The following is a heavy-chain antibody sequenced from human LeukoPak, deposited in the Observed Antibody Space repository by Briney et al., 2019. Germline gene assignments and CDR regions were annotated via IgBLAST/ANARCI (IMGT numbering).Heavy chain of an antibody. CDR2: ISWNSGSI. J-gene: IGHJ4*02. CDR1: GFTFDDYA. Sequence: GRSLRLSCAASGFTFDDYAMHWVRQAPGKGLEWVSGISWNSGSIGYADSVKGRFTISRDNAKNSLYLQMNSLRAEDTALYYCAKGGYSYGLGYWGQGTLVTVSS. D-gene: IGHD5-18*01. CDR3: AKGGYSYGLGY. V-gene: IGHV3-9*01.